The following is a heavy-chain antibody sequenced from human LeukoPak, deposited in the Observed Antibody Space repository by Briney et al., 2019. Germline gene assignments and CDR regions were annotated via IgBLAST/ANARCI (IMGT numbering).Heavy chain of an antibody. Sequence: SETLSLTCAVYGGSFSGYYWSWIRQPPGKGLEWIGEINHSGSTNYNPSLKSRVTISVDTSKNQFSLKLSSVTAADTAVYYCARGRRITMIVVVIFHPLDYWGQGTLVTVSS. V-gene: IGHV4-34*01. CDR1: GGSFSGYY. D-gene: IGHD3-22*01. CDR2: INHSGST. CDR3: ARGRRITMIVVVIFHPLDY. J-gene: IGHJ4*02.